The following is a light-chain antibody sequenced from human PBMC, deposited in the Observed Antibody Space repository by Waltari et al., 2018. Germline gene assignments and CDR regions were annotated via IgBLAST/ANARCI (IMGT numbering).Light chain of an antibody. CDR3: QQYANSRPLT. J-gene: IGKJ4*01. Sequence: EIVLTQSPDTLSLSPGERATFSCRASETVTNNYLAWYQQKSGQAPTLLIYAASRRATGIPDRFTASGSGTDFTLTITRLEPEDFALYFCQQYANSRPLTFGGGTEVV. CDR1: ETVTNNY. CDR2: AAS. V-gene: IGKV3-20*01.